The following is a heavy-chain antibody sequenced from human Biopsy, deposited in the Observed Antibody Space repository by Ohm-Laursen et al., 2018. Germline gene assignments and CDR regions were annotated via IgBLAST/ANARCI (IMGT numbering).Heavy chain of an antibody. Sequence: SLRLSCAASGFSFSDYHMRWIRQAPGRGLEWVSYISGGGTIYYGDSMKGRVTISRDNAKNSLYLQMHSLRAGDTAVYYCARDTRWSPYSMDVWGQGTTVIVSS. V-gene: IGHV3-11*01. CDR2: ISGGGTI. CDR1: GFSFSDYH. D-gene: IGHD4-23*01. CDR3: ARDTRWSPYSMDV. J-gene: IGHJ6*02.